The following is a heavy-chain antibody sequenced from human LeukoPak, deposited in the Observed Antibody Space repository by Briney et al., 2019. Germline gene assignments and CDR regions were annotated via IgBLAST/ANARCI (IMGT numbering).Heavy chain of an antibody. CDR3: ARVWPDGSGSYYR. V-gene: IGHV1-3*01. CDR1: GYTVTSYA. J-gene: IGHJ4*02. D-gene: IGHD3-10*01. Sequence: ASVKVSCKASGYTVTSYAMHWVRQAPGQRLEWMGWINAGNGNTKYSQKFQGRVTITRDTSASTAYMELSSLRSEDTAVYYCARVWPDGSGSYYRWGQGTLVTVSS. CDR2: INAGNGNT.